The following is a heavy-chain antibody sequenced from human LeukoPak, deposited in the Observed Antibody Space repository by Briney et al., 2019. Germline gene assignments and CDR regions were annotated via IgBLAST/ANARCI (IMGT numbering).Heavy chain of an antibody. CDR2: INPSGGST. D-gene: IGHD6-13*01. CDR1: GYTFTSYY. CDR3: ARGSTSYSSSGDAFDI. J-gene: IGHJ3*02. V-gene: IGHV1-46*01. Sequence: ASVKVSCKASGYTFTSYYMHWVRQAPGQGLEWMGIINPSGGSTSYAQKFQGRVTMTRDTSTSTVYMELSSLRSEDTAVYCCARGSTSYSSSGDAFDIWGQGTMVTVSS.